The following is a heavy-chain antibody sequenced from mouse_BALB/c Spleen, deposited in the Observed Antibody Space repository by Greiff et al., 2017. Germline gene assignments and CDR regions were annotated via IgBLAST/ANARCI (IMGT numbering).Heavy chain of an antibody. CDR2: ISYSGST. V-gene: IGHV3-2*02. D-gene: IGHD1-1*01. CDR3: ARIYYYGSSYSGYYFDY. J-gene: IGHJ2*01. Sequence: VQLQQSGPGLVKPSQSLSLTCTVTGYSITSDYAWNWIRQFPGNKLEWMGYISYSGSTSYNPSLKSRISITRDTSKNQFFLQLNSVTTEDTATYYCARIYYYGSSYSGYYFDYWGQGTTLTVSS. CDR1: GYSITSDYA.